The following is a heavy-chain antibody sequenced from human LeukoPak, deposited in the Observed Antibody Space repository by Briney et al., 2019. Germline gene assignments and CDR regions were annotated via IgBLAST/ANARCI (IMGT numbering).Heavy chain of an antibody. CDR2: INPSGGST. CDR3: ATEGVGARRVDAFDI. Sequence: ASVKVSCKASGYTFTSYYMHWVRQAPGQGLKWRGIINPSGGSTSYAQKFQGRVTMTEDTSTDTAYMELSSLRAEDTAVYYCATEGVGARRVDAFDIWGQGTMVTVSS. J-gene: IGHJ3*02. CDR1: GYTFTSYY. D-gene: IGHD1-26*01. V-gene: IGHV1-46*01.